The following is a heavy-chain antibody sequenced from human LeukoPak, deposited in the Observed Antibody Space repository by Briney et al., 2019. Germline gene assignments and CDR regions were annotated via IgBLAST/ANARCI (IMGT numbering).Heavy chain of an antibody. CDR2: ILTSGTT. D-gene: IGHD1-26*01. V-gene: IGHV4-4*09. J-gene: IGHJ4*02. CDR1: NGSISSYH. CDR3: ARLRVSGSYLYYFDY. Sequence: SETLSLTCTVSNGSISSYHWSWVRQPPGKGLEWIGYILTSGTTNYNPSLKSRLTISVDTSKNQFTLKLSSVTATDTAVYYCARLRVSGSYLYYFDYWGQGTLVTVSS.